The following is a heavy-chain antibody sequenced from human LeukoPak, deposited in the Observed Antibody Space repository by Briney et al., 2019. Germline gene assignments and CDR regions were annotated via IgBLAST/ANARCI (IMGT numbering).Heavy chain of an antibody. V-gene: IGHV3-53*04. J-gene: IGHJ4*02. CDR1: GFTVSSNY. CDR3: ARDNWNYGFDY. D-gene: IGHD1-7*01. Sequence: PGGSLRLSCAASGFTVSSNYMSWVRQAPGKGLEWVSVIYSDGNTYCADSVKGRFTISRHNSKNTLYLQMNSLRAEDTAVYYCARDNWNYGFDYWGQGTLVTVSS. CDR2: IYSDGNT.